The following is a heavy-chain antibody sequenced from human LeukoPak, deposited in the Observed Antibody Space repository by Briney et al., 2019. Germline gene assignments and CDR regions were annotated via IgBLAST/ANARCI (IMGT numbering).Heavy chain of an antibody. J-gene: IGHJ4*02. Sequence: ASVTVSCKASGYTFTGYYMHWVRQAPGQGLEWMGWISPNSGGTNYAQKFQGWVTMTRDTSISTAYMELSRLRSDDTAVYYCARDLKGARYFDWPPGYWGQGTLVTVSS. V-gene: IGHV1-2*04. D-gene: IGHD3-9*01. CDR2: ISPNSGGT. CDR3: ARDLKGARYFDWPPGY. CDR1: GYTFTGYY.